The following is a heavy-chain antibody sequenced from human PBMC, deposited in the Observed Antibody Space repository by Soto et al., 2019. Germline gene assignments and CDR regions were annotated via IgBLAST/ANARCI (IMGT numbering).Heavy chain of an antibody. D-gene: IGHD6-6*01. J-gene: IGHJ3*02. CDR2: IYYSGST. V-gene: IGHV4-31*03. Sequence: QVQLQESDPGLVKPSQTLSLTCTVSGGSISRGGYYWSWIRQHPGKGLAWIGYIYYSGSTYYNPSLNDRSTISVGTSKNQFGLKLSSATAADTAVYYCARDISSGAFDIWGQGTMVTFSS. CDR3: ARDISSGAFDI. CDR1: GGSISRGGYY.